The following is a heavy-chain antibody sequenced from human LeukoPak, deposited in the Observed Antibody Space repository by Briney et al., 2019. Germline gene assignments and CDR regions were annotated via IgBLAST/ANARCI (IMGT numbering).Heavy chain of an antibody. D-gene: IGHD3-10*01. V-gene: IGHV4-30-4*01. J-gene: IGHJ3*02. Sequence: SETLSLTFTVSGGSISSGDYYWSWIRQPPGKGLEWIGYIYYSGSTYYNPSLKSRVTISVDTSKNQFSLKLSSVTAADTAVYYCARNSPRSGSDAFDIWGQGTMVTVSS. CDR2: IYYSGST. CDR1: GGSISSGDYY. CDR3: ARNSPRSGSDAFDI.